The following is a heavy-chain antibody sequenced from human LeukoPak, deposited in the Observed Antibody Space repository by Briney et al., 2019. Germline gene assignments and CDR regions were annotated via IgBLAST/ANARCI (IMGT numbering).Heavy chain of an antibody. CDR2: IDSGGTT. J-gene: IGHJ4*02. CDR3: AKRPSKTSVVTRFDF. CDR1: GFTVSSSY. Sequence: PGGSLRLSCAASGFTVSSSYMNWVRQAPGKGLEWVSLIDSGGTTYYADSVKDRFTISRDNSKKTLYLQMNSLTAEDSAIYYCAKRPSKTSVVTRFDFWGQGTLVTVSS. D-gene: IGHD4-23*01. V-gene: IGHV3-66*04.